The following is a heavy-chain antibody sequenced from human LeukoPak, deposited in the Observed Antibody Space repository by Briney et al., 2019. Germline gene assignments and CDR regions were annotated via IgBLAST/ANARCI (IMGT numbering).Heavy chain of an antibody. CDR3: ASDRATMLDY. J-gene: IGHJ4*02. V-gene: IGHV3-21*01. CDR2: ISSSSSYI. CDR1: GFTFNTYS. Sequence: GGSLRLSCGASGFTFNTYSMHWVRQAPGKGLEWVSSISSSSSYIYYADSVKGRFTISRDNAKNSLYLQMNSLRAEDTAVYYCASDRATMLDYWGQGTLVTVSS. D-gene: IGHD5-24*01.